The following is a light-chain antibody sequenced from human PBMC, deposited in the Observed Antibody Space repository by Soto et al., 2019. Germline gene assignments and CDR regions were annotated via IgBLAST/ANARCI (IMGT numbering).Light chain of an antibody. CDR3: QQYFDVPFT. CDR1: RSVLYKSNNKNH. V-gene: IGKV4-1*01. CDR2: WAS. Sequence: DIVMTQSPDSLAVSLGERATMNCKCSRSVLYKSNNKNHLAWYQQKPGQPPQLIIYWASTRESGVPERFSGSGSGTDFTLTITSMEAAAVAFYWCQQYFDVPFTFGGGTKVDIK. J-gene: IGKJ4*01.